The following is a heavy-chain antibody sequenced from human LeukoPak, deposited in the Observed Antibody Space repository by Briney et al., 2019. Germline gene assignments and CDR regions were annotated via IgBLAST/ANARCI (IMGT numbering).Heavy chain of an antibody. CDR1: GFTFSTYA. CDR2: ITDSGGST. V-gene: IGHV3-23*01. J-gene: IGHJ6*03. CDR3: AKAGGSGSYLLGYYYMDV. Sequence: GGSLRLSCTASGFTFSTYAMSWVRQAPGEGLEWVSAITDSGGSTYYADSVKGRFTISRDNSKNTLYLQMNSLRAEDTAVYYCAKAGGSGSYLLGYYYMDVWGKGTTVTVSS. D-gene: IGHD3-10*01.